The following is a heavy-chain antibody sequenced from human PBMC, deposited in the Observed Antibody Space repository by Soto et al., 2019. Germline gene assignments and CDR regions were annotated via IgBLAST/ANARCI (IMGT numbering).Heavy chain of an antibody. CDR1: GFTVSSNY. CDR3: ARALLPHDAFDI. V-gene: IGHV3-66*01. J-gene: IGHJ3*02. Sequence: SGFTVSSNYMSWVRQAPGKGLEWVSVIYSGGSTYYADSVKGRFTISRDNSKNTLYLQMNSLRAEDTAVYYCARALLPHDAFDIWGQGTMVTVSS. CDR2: IYSGGST.